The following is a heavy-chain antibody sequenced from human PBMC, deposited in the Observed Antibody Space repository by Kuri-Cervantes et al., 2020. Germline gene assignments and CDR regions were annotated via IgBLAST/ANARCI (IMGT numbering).Heavy chain of an antibody. J-gene: IGHJ4*02. CDR2: IKQDGSEK. V-gene: IGHV3-7*01. CDR1: GFTFSGYW. CDR3: AAGLYGDYYFDY. D-gene: IGHD4-17*01. Sequence: GESLKISCAASGFTFSGYWMTWVRQAPGKGLEWVANIKQDGSEKYYVDSAKGRFTISRDNARNSLYLQMNSLRAEDTAVYYCAAGLYGDYYFDYWGQGTLVTVSS.